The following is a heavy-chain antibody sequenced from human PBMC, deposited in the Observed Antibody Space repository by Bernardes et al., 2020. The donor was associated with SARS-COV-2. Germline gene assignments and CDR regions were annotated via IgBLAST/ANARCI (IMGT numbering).Heavy chain of an antibody. CDR1: GFSFSSNG. D-gene: IGHD1-7*01. CDR2: ISFDGSNI. Sequence: GSLRLSCAASGFSFSSNGMHWVRQAPGKGLEWVALISFDGSNIHYADSVKGRFTISRDNSKNTLNLQMNSLRVEDSAVYYCASGGFNWNYAFFDYWGQGTLVTVSS. CDR3: ASGGFNWNYAFFDY. V-gene: IGHV3-30*03. J-gene: IGHJ4*02.